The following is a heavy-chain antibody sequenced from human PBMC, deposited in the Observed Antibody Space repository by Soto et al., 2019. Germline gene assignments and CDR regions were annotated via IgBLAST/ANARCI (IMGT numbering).Heavy chain of an antibody. CDR2: ISGSGGST. D-gene: IGHD3-22*01. CDR1: GFTFSSYA. Sequence: EVHLLESGGGLVQPGGSLRLSCAASGFTFSSYAMSWVRQAPGKGLEWVSAISGSGGSTYYADSVKGRFTISRDNSKNTLYLQMNSLRAEDTAVYYCAKDIEADYYDSSGYAAYYYGMDVWGQGTTVTVSS. CDR3: AKDIEADYYDSSGYAAYYYGMDV. V-gene: IGHV3-23*01. J-gene: IGHJ6*02.